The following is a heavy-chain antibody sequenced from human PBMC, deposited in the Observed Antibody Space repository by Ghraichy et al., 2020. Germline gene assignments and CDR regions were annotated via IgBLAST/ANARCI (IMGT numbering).Heavy chain of an antibody. CDR3: AAHTAMAIYYYYGMDV. CDR2: INHSGST. V-gene: IGHV4-34*01. D-gene: IGHD5-18*01. J-gene: IGHJ6*02. Sequence: SETLSLTCAVYGGSFSGYYWSWIRQPPGKGLEWIGEINHSGSTNYNPSLKSRVTISVDTSKNQFSLKLSSVTAADTAVYYCAAHTAMAIYYYYGMDVWGQGTTFTVAS. CDR1: GGSFSGYY.